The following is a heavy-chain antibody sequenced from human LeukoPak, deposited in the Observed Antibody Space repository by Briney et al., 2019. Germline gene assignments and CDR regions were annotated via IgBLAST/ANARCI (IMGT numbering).Heavy chain of an antibody. J-gene: IGHJ4*02. CDR3: ARDSLMVRGVSYFDY. CDR1: GGSISSGDYY. D-gene: IGHD3-10*01. Sequence: SQTLSLTCTVSGGSISSGDYYWSWIRQPPGKGLEWIGYIYYSGSTYYNPSLKSRVTTSVDTSKNQFSLKLSSVTAADTAVYYCARDSLMVRGVSYFDYWGQGTLVTVSS. CDR2: IYYSGST. V-gene: IGHV4-30-4*08.